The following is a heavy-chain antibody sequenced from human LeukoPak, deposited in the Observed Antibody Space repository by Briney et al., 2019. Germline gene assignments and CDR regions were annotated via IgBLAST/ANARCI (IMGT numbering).Heavy chain of an antibody. CDR2: IKQDGSEK. J-gene: IGHJ5*02. Sequence: PGGSLRLSCAASGFTLSSYWMSWVRQAPGKGLEWVANIKQDGSEKYYVDSVKGRFTISRDNAKNSLYLQMNSLRAEDTAVYYCARYGDYPFNWFDPWGQGTLVTVSS. CDR1: GFTLSSYW. V-gene: IGHV3-7*01. CDR3: ARYGDYPFNWFDP. D-gene: IGHD4-17*01.